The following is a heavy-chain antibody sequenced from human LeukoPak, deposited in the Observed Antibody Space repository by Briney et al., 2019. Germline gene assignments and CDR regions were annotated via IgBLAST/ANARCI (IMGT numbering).Heavy chain of an antibody. V-gene: IGHV4-4*02. J-gene: IGHJ4*02. CDR3: AREGLGETYFEY. D-gene: IGHD3-10*01. CDR1: GGSITTRNF. Sequence: SETLSLTCAVSGGSITTRNFWSWVRQPPGKGLEWIAEMHHDGSANYNPSLKSRVSMSVDKSKNHFSLRLTSVTAADTAVYYCAREGLGETYFEYWGRGILVTVSS. CDR2: MHHDGSA.